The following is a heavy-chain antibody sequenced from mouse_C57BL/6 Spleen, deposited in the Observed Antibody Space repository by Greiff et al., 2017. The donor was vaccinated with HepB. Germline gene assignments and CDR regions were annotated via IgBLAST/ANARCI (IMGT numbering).Heavy chain of an antibody. Sequence: EVQLQQSGPELVKPGASVKISCKASGYTFTDYYMNWVKQSHGKSLEWIGDINPNNGGTSYNQKFKGKATLTVDKSSSTAYMELRSLTSEDSAVYYCARRGSSGYSYAMDYWDQGTSVTVSS. CDR2: INPNNGGT. D-gene: IGHD3-2*02. V-gene: IGHV1-26*01. CDR1: GYTFTDYY. J-gene: IGHJ4*01. CDR3: ARRGSSGYSYAMDY.